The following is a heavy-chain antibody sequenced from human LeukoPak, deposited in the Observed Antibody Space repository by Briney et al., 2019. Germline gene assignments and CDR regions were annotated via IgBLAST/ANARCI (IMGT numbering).Heavy chain of an antibody. CDR2: INHSGST. Sequence: SETLSLTCAVYGGSFSNYYWSWIRQPPGKGLEWIGEINHSGSTNYNPSLKSRVTISVDTSKNQFSLNLRSVTAADTAVYYCSRENGAFSPFGYWGQGTLVTVLS. J-gene: IGHJ4*02. V-gene: IGHV4-34*01. CDR1: GGSFSNYY. CDR3: SRENGAFSPFGY. D-gene: IGHD2-8*01.